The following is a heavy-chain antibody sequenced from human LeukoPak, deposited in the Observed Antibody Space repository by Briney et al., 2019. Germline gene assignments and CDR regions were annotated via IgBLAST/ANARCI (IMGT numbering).Heavy chain of an antibody. CDR2: INPNRGGT. CDR3: ASSGSGIAAVGTADYFDY. CDR1: GYTFTGYY. J-gene: IGHJ4*02. Sequence: GVSVKVSCKASGYTFTGYYIHWVRQAPGQGLEWMGWINPNRGGTNYAQKFQGWVTMTRDTSISTAYMELSRLTSDDTAVYYCASSGSGIAAVGTADYFDYWGQGALVTVSS. V-gene: IGHV1-2*04. D-gene: IGHD6-13*01.